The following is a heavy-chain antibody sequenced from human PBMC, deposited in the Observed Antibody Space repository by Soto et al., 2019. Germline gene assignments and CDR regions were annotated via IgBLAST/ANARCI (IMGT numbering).Heavy chain of an antibody. V-gene: IGHV1-8*01. CDR2: MNPNSGNT. D-gene: IGHD3-10*01. CDR3: AREKGSWSYMDY. Sequence: QVKLMQSGAEEKKPGASVKVSCKASGYTFTSYDINWVRQDTGQGLEWMGWMNPNSGNTGYAQKFQGRVTMTRNTSISTAYMELSSLRSEDTAVYYCAREKGSWSYMDYWGQGTLVTVSS. J-gene: IGHJ4*02. CDR1: GYTFTSYD.